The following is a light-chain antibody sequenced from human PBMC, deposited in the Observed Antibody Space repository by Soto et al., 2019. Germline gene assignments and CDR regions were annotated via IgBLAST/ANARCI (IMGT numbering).Light chain of an antibody. Sequence: DIQLTQSPSFLSASVGDRVTITCRASQGISTYLAWYQQEPGKAPKLLIYAASTLQSGVPSRFGGSGSGTEFTLTISSLQPEDFATDYCQHLNGYPRTFGQGTKVEIK. CDR1: QGISTY. V-gene: IGKV1-9*01. CDR2: AAS. CDR3: QHLNGYPRT. J-gene: IGKJ1*01.